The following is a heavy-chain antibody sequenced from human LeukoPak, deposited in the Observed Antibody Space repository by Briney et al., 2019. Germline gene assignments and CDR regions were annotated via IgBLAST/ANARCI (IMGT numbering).Heavy chain of an antibody. V-gene: IGHV3-30*04. J-gene: IGHJ3*02. D-gene: IGHD3-22*01. Sequence: PGRSLRLSCAASGFTFSSYAMHWVRQAPGKGLEWVAVISYDGSNKYYADSVKGRFTISRDNSKNTLYLQMNSLRAEDTAVYYCATVYYYDSSGYSDAFDIWGQGTMVTVSS. CDR2: ISYDGSNK. CDR3: ATVYYYDSSGYSDAFDI. CDR1: GFTFSSYA.